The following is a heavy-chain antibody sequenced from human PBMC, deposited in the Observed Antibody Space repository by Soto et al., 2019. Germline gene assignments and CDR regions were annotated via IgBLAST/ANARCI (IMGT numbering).Heavy chain of an antibody. CDR2: ISGFDGDR. D-gene: IGHD3-16*01. CDR3: ARDYDRWGDGGFDP. J-gene: IGHJ5*02. Sequence: QVHLVQSGGEMKKLGASVKVSCKASGYTFTDFGISWVRQAPGQGLEWMGWISGFDGDRNYAQNFQGRVTLTTDTSATTAYMELRSLTSGEAAIYVCARDYDRWGDGGFDPWGQGTLVTVSS. CDR1: GYTFTDFG. V-gene: IGHV1-18*01.